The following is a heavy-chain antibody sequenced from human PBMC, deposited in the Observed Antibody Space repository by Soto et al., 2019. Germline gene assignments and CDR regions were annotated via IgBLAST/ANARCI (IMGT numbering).Heavy chain of an antibody. CDR3: ARELSGSPLWFDP. CDR1: GGPISSYY. J-gene: IGHJ5*02. V-gene: IGHV4-59*01. Sequence: SETLSLTCTVSGGPISSYYWSWIRQPPGKGLEWIGYIYYCGSTIYNPSLMSRVTISVDTSKNQFSLKLSSVTASYSAVYYCARELSGSPLWFDPWGQGTLVTVSS. CDR2: IYYCGST. D-gene: IGHD1-26*01.